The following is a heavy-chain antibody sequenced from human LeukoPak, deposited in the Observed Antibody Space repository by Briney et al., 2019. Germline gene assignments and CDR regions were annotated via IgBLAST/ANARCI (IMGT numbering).Heavy chain of an antibody. CDR1: GYTFTTYA. D-gene: IGHD3-22*01. Sequence: ASVKVSCKASGYTFTTYAINWVRQATGQGLEWMGWMNPNRGNTGYKQKFQGRVTMTGNTSISTAYMELSSLRSEDTAVYYCARGYYDTNGYYYRLDSWGQGTLVTVSS. J-gene: IGHJ4*02. CDR3: ARGYYDTNGYYYRLDS. CDR2: MNPNRGNT. V-gene: IGHV1-8*01.